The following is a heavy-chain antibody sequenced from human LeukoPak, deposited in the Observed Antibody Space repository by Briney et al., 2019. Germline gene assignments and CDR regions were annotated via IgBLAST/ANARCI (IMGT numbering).Heavy chain of an antibody. CDR2: INHSGST. J-gene: IGHJ4*02. CDR1: GGSFSGYY. CDR3: ASGYGSGNFDY. Sequence: SETLSLTCAVYGGSFSGYYWSWIRQPPGKGLEWIGEINHSGSTNYNPSLKSRVTISVDTSKNQFSLKLSSVTAADTAVYYCASGYGSGNFDYWGQGTLVTVSS. D-gene: IGHD3-10*01. V-gene: IGHV4-34*01.